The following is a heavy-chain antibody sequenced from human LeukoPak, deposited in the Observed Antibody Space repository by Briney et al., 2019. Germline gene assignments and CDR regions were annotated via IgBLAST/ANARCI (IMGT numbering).Heavy chain of an antibody. J-gene: IGHJ4*02. CDR1: GGSIIGSYYY. D-gene: IGHD6-13*01. Sequence: SETLSLTCTVPGGSIIGSYYYWGWIRQPPGKGLEWIASMFYSGSTYYSPSLKSRVTISVDTSKNQFSLELNSVTAADTALYYCARLGGRRVGYSSSWSNFDYWGQGTLVTVSS. V-gene: IGHV4-39*01. CDR2: MFYSGST. CDR3: ARLGGRRVGYSSSWSNFDY.